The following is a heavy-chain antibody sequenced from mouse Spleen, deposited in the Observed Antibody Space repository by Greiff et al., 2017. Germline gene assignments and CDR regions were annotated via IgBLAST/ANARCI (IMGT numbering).Heavy chain of an antibody. CDR2: INPYNGGT. CDR1: GYTFTDYY. D-gene: IGHD1-2*01. Sequence: VQLQQSGPVLVKPGASVKMSCKASGYTFTDYYMNWVKQSHGKSLEWIGVINPYNGGTSYNQKFKGKATLTVDKSSSTAYMELNSLTSEDSAVYYCARRRDYGYGGFAYWGQGTLVTVSA. J-gene: IGHJ3*01. CDR3: ARRRDYGYGGFAY. V-gene: IGHV1-19*01.